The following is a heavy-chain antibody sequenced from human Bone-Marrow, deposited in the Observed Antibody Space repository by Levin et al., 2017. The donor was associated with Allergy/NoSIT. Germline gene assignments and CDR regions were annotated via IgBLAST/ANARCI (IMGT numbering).Heavy chain of an antibody. J-gene: IGHJ4*02. CDR3: AAATLGGYFAS. D-gene: IGHD2-15*01. CDR1: GFTFSTSN. CDR2: IVVDSGNT. V-gene: IGHV1-58*01. Sequence: ASVKVSCKTSGFTFSTSNVQWVRQARGQGLEWVGWIVVDSGNTDYAQKFQETVTISRDMSTSTVYLELSSLKSGDTAVYYCAAATLGGYFASWGQGTLVTVSS.